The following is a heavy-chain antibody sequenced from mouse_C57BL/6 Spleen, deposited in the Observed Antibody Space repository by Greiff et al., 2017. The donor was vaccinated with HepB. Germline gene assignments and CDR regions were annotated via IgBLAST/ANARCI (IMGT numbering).Heavy chain of an antibody. CDR2: IYPGDGDT. V-gene: IGHV1-82*01. CDR3: ARSDYYGSSSYWYFDV. Sequence: LVESGPELVKPGASVKISCKASGYAFSSSWMNWVKQRPGKGLEWIGRIYPGDGDTNYNGKFKGKATLTADKSSSTAYMQLSSLTSEDSAVYFCARSDYYGSSSYWYFDVWGTGTTVTVSS. CDR1: GYAFSSSW. D-gene: IGHD1-1*01. J-gene: IGHJ1*03.